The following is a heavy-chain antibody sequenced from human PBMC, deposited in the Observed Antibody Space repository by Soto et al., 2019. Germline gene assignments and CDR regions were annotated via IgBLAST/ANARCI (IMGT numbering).Heavy chain of an antibody. CDR2: FSGSGSSS. CDR3: AKYSDSDFGPGFDY. CDR1: GFTFSNYA. Sequence: GGSLRLSCAASGFTFSNYAMSWVRQAPGKGLEWVSSFSGSGSSSHYADSVKGRFTISRDNSKNTLFLQMNSLRAEDTAVYYCAKYSDSDFGPGFDYWGQGTLVTVSS. D-gene: IGHD1-26*01. J-gene: IGHJ4*02. V-gene: IGHV3-23*01.